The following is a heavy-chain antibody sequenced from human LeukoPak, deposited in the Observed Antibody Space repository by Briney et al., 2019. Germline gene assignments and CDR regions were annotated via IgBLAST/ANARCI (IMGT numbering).Heavy chain of an antibody. CDR3: ARDRITMVRGVIRAYWFDP. CDR1: GYTFSDYY. D-gene: IGHD3-10*01. J-gene: IGHJ5*02. V-gene: IGHV1-2*02. CDR2: INPNSGDT. Sequence: ASVKVSCKTSGYTFSDYYIHWIRQAPGQGLEWVGWINPNSGDTDYAQKFQGRVTMTRDTSISTAYMELSRLRSDDTAVYYCARDRITMVRGVIRAYWFDPWGQGTLVTVSS.